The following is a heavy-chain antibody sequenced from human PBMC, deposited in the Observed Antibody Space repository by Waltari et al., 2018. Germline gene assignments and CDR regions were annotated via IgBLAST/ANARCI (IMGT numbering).Heavy chain of an antibody. CDR3: ARGGIAARPGKNWFDP. CDR2: IYYSGST. Sequence: GPGLVKPSETLSLTCTVSGGSISSSSYYWGWIRQPPGKGLEWIGSIYYSGSTYYNPSLKSRVTISVDTSKNQFSLKLSSVTAADTAVYYCARGGIAARPGKNWFDPWGQGTLVTVSS. D-gene: IGHD6-6*01. J-gene: IGHJ5*02. CDR1: GGSISSSSYY. V-gene: IGHV4-39*07.